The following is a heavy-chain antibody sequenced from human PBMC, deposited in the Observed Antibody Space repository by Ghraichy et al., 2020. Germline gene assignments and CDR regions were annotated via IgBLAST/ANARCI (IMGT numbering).Heavy chain of an antibody. Sequence: GESLNISCAASGFTFSTYWMNWVRQAPGKGLEWVANIKSDGSEKYYVDSVKGRFTMSRDNSKNSLYLQMNSLRAEDTAVYYCARDKGYYNFWSGSDYWGQGTLVTVSS. CDR1: GFTFSTYW. J-gene: IGHJ4*02. V-gene: IGHV3-7*01. CDR2: IKSDGSEK. CDR3: ARDKGYYNFWSGSDY. D-gene: IGHD3-3*01.